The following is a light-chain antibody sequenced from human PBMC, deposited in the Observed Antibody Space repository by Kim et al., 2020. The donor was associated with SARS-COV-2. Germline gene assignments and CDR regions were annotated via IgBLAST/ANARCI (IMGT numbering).Light chain of an antibody. V-gene: IGLV2-14*04. CDR2: DVS. CDR1: SSDVGGYNH. CDR3: SSLTSSITYV. J-gene: IGLJ1*01. Sequence: GQSITISCTGTSSDVGGYNHVSWYQQHPGKAPKLMIYDVSQWPSGVSNRFSGSKSGNTASLTISWLQAEDEADYYCSSLTSSITYVFGTGTKVTGL.